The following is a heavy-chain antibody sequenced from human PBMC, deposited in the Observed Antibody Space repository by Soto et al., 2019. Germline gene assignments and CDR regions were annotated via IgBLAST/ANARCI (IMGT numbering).Heavy chain of an antibody. CDR3: ARAQSSGNYYSDY. D-gene: IGHD1-26*01. CDR2: IWYDGTNK. V-gene: IGHV3-33*01. CDR1: GFTFSSYA. J-gene: IGHJ4*02. Sequence: QVQLVESGGGVVQPGRSLRLSCAASGFTFSSYAMHWVRQAPGKGLEWVAVIWYDGTNKYYVDSVKGRFTISRDNSKNTLYLQMRSLRAEDTAVYYCARAQSSGNYYSDYWGQGTLVNVSS.